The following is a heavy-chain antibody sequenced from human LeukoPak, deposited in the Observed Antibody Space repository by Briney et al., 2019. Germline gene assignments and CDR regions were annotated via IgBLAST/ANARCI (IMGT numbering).Heavy chain of an antibody. J-gene: IGHJ1*01. CDR2: IINSGNTI. Sequence: GGSLRLSCAASGFTFSNSDMNWVRQAPGKGLEWVSYIINSGNTIYYADSVKGRFTISRDNAKNSLYLQMNSLGAEDTAVYHCVRDTAGSDWFAEYLTYWGQGTLVTVSS. CDR3: VRDTAGSDWFAEYLTY. CDR1: GFTFSNSD. D-gene: IGHD6-19*01. V-gene: IGHV3-48*03.